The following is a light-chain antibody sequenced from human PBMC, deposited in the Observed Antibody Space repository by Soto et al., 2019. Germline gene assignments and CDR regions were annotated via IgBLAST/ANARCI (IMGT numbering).Light chain of an antibody. CDR2: GAS. V-gene: IGKV3D-15*01. CDR3: QQYKNWSRT. CDR1: ETISSN. Sequence: EIVMTQSPATLSMSPGERATLSCRASETISSNLVWYQQKPGQAPRLLIHGASTRATGIPARFSGSGSGTEFTLTISSLQSEDFAVYYCQQYKNWSRTFGQGTKVEIK. J-gene: IGKJ1*01.